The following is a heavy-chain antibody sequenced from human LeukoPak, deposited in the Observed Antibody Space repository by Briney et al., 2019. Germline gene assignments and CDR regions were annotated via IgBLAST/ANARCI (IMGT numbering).Heavy chain of an antibody. CDR2: ISAYNGNT. CDR1: GYTFTSYD. CDR3: ARMEIAVAGICHDY. V-gene: IGHV1-18*01. J-gene: IGHJ4*02. D-gene: IGHD6-19*01. Sequence: ASVKVSCKASGYTFTSYDINWVRQATGQGLEWMGWISAYNGNTNYAQKLQGGLTMTTDTSTSTAYMELRSLRSDDTAVYYCARMEIAVAGICHDYWGQGTLVTVSS.